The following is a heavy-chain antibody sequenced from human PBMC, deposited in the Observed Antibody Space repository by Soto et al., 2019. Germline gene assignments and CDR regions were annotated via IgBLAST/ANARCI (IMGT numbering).Heavy chain of an antibody. CDR3: ARDHYGDGDWSDP. J-gene: IGHJ5*02. V-gene: IGHV4-30-4*01. Sequence: QVQLQESGPGLVKPSQTLSSTCTVSGGSISSGDYYWSWILQTHGKGMEWIGYIYYSGSTFYNPPLESRVTIYVDTSKNQFSLQLSSVTAADTAVYYCARDHYGDGDWSDPWGQGTLVTVSS. D-gene: IGHD4-17*01. CDR2: IYYSGST. CDR1: GGSISSGDYY.